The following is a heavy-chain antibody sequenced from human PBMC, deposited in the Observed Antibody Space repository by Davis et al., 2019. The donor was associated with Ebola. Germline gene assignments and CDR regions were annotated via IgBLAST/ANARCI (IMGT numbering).Heavy chain of an antibody. CDR3: ARGVTMIVVAYFDY. CDR2: ISAYNGNT. D-gene: IGHD3-22*01. J-gene: IGHJ4*02. V-gene: IGHV1-18*01. Sequence: ASVKVSCKASGYTFTSYGISWVRQAPGQGLEWMGWISAYNGNTNYAQKLQGRVTMTTDTSTSTAYMELRSLRSDDTAVYYYARGVTMIVVAYFDYWGQGTLVTVSS. CDR1: GYTFTSYG.